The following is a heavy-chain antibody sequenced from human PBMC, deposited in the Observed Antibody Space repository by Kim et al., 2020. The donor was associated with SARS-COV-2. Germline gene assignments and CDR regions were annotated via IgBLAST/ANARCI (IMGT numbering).Heavy chain of an antibody. CDR2: IRISGAT. D-gene: IGHD5-18*01. Sequence: GGSLRLSCAASGFTFSSYAMNWVRQAPGKGLEWVSGIRISGATKDADSVKGRFTISRDNSKDTLYLQMNSLRAEDTAMYYCAKGRAADTPRGTYWYFDLWGRGTLVTVSS. CDR1: GFTFSSYA. CDR3: AKGRAADTPRGTYWYFDL. V-gene: IGHV3-23*01. J-gene: IGHJ2*01.